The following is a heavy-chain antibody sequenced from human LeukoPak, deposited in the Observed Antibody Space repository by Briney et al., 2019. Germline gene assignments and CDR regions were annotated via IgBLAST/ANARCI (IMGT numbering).Heavy chain of an antibody. CDR2: IRSSGSTI. Sequence: GGSLRLSCAASGFTFSSYSMNWVRQAPGKGPEWVSYIRSSGSTIYYADSVKGRFTISRDNAKNSLYLQMNSLRGEDTAVYYCARKLDIAVAGTKTYYYYMDVWGKGTTVTVSS. CDR1: GFTFSSYS. V-gene: IGHV3-48*04. J-gene: IGHJ6*03. D-gene: IGHD6-19*01. CDR3: ARKLDIAVAGTKTYYYYMDV.